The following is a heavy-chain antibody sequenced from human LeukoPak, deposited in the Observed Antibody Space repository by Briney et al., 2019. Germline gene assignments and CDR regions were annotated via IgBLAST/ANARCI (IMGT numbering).Heavy chain of an antibody. D-gene: IGHD5-24*01. CDR1: GFTFSSYW. Sequence: AGGSLRLSCAASGFTFSSYWMSWVRQAPGKGLEWVANIKQDGSEKYNVDSVKGRFTISRDNAKSSLYLQMNSLRAEDTAVYYCAKKYGNSWYIDYWGQGTLVTVSS. J-gene: IGHJ4*02. CDR2: IKQDGSEK. V-gene: IGHV3-7*01. CDR3: AKKYGNSWYIDY.